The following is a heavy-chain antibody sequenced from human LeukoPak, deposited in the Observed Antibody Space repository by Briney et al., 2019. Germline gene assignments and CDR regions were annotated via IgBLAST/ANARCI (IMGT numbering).Heavy chain of an antibody. CDR1: GFTFDRYT. CDR2: AGWAGGTT. Sequence: HPGGSLRLSCATSGFTFDRYTIHWVRQAPGKGLEWVSLAGWAGGTTYYSDSVRGRFTISRDSGKNSVYLQMNSLTTDDTAFYFCAKELDTMFFDYWGQGALATVSS. CDR3: AKELDTMFFDY. D-gene: IGHD3-10*02. V-gene: IGHV3-43*01. J-gene: IGHJ4*02.